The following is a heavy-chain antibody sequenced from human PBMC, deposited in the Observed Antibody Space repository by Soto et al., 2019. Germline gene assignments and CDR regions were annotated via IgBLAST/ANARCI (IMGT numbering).Heavy chain of an antibody. D-gene: IGHD3-3*01. CDR2: IDPSDSCT. CDR1: GYSFTSYW. CDR3: ARQLTVFGVVDGYYYYGMEV. Sequence: GESLKISCKGSGYSFTSYWISWLRQMPGKGLEWMGRIDPSDSCTNYSPSFQGHVTISGDKSSSTAYLQWSSLKASDTAMYYCARQLTVFGVVDGYYYYGMEVWVQGTPVTVSS. V-gene: IGHV5-10-1*01. J-gene: IGHJ6*02.